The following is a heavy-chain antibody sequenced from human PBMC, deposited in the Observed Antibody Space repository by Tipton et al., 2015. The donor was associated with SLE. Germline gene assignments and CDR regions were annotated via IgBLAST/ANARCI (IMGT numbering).Heavy chain of an antibody. J-gene: IGHJ2*01. V-gene: IGHV4-61*02. D-gene: IGHD3-10*01. CDR1: GGSITSKNYF. CDR3: ARDRRGWYFDL. CDR2: IYTSGST. Sequence: TLSLTCTVSGGSITSKNYFWNWTRQPAGKTLEWIGRIYTSGSTNYNPSLKSRVTISVDTSKNQFSLKLSSVTAADTAVYYCARDRRGWYFDLWGRGTLVTVSS.